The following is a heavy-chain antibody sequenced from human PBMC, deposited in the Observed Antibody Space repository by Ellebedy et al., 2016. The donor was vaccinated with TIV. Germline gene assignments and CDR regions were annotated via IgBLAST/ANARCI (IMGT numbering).Heavy chain of an antibody. Sequence: ASVKVSCXASGYTFTSYGISWVRQAPGQGLEWMGWISAYNGNTNYAQKLQGRVTMTTDTSTSTAYMELRSLRSDDTAVYYCARDVSSGWYFPMAYFDYWGQGTLVTVSS. J-gene: IGHJ4*02. CDR3: ARDVSSGWYFPMAYFDY. D-gene: IGHD6-19*01. V-gene: IGHV1-18*01. CDR1: GYTFTSYG. CDR2: ISAYNGNT.